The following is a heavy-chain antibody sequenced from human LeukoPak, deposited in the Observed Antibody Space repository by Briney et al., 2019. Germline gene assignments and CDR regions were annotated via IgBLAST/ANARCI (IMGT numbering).Heavy chain of an antibody. J-gene: IGHJ4*02. CDR3: AKAISREYSYGKIDH. V-gene: IGHV3-23*01. D-gene: IGHD5-18*01. CDR1: GFTFSDYA. Sequence: GGSLRLSCAASGFTFSDYAMSWVRQAPGKGLEWVSGISDNDANTYYADSVKGRFTISRDNSKNALYLQMNSLRAEDTAVYYCAKAISREYSYGKIDHWGQGTLVTVSS. CDR2: ISDNDANT.